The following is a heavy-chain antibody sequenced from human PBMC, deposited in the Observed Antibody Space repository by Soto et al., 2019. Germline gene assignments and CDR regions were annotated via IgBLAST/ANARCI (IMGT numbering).Heavy chain of an antibody. CDR3: ASDSPPVHY. J-gene: IGHJ4*02. CDR2: ISAYNGNT. Sequence: QVQLVQSGAEVKKPGASVKVSCKASGYTFTSYGISWVRQAPGQGLEWMGWISAYNGNTKYAQKLQGRVTMTTDTSTSTAYIALRSLRSADTAVYSCASDSPPVHYWGQGTLVTVSS. CDR1: GYTFTSYG. V-gene: IGHV1-18*01.